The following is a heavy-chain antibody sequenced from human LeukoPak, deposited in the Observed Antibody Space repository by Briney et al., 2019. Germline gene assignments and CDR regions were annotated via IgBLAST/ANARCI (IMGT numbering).Heavy chain of an antibody. D-gene: IGHD2-2*01. CDR2: ISGGGGST. CDR3: AKAAAAIDY. Sequence: GGSLRLSCAASGFTFTNYAMSWVRQAPGKGLEWVSGISGGGGSTYYADSVKGRFTISKDNSKNTLYLQMNSLRAEDTAVYYCAKAAAAIDYWGQGTLVTVSS. CDR1: GFTFTNYA. V-gene: IGHV3-23*01. J-gene: IGHJ4*02.